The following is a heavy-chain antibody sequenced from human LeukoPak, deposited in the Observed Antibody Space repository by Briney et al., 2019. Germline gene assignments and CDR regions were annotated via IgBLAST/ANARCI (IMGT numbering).Heavy chain of an antibody. J-gene: IGHJ4*02. D-gene: IGHD6-13*01. V-gene: IGHV2-5*02. CDR3: AMRRGGSWYWEN. CDR1: GFSLSTSGVG. Sequence: SGPTLVKPTQTLTLTCTFSGFSLSTSGVGVGWIRQPPGKALEWLALIYWDDDKRYSPSLKSRLTITEDTSKNQVVLTMTNMDPVDTATYYCAMRRGGSWYWENWGQGTLVTVSS. CDR2: IYWDDDK.